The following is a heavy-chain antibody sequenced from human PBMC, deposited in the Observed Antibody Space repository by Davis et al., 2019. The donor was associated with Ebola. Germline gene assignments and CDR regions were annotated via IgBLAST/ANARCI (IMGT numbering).Heavy chain of an antibody. Sequence: GESLKISCKGSGYSFTSYWISWVRPLPGKGLEWMGRLDPSDSYTHYSPSFQGHVTISADKSISTAYLQWSSLKASDTAMYYCARLGQLGTPGGRYGMDVWGQGTTVTVSS. CDR2: LDPSDSYT. D-gene: IGHD6-13*01. V-gene: IGHV5-10-1*01. CDR1: GYSFTSYW. CDR3: ARLGQLGTPGGRYGMDV. J-gene: IGHJ6*02.